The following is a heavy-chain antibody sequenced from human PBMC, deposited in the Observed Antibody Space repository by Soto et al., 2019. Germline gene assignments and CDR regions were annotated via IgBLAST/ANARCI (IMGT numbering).Heavy chain of an antibody. J-gene: IGHJ4*02. CDR3: AHTTWNYAFDY. CDR1: GYSLTTSGVA. CDR2: IYWDDDK. D-gene: IGHD1-7*01. Sequence: QITLRESGPTLVKPTQTLTLTCSFSGYSLTTSGVAVGWIRQPPGKALEWLALIYWDDDKRYSPSLKSRLTVTKDTSKNQVVLTVTKVDPVDTATYYCAHTTWNYAFDYWGQGTLVTVSS. V-gene: IGHV2-5*02.